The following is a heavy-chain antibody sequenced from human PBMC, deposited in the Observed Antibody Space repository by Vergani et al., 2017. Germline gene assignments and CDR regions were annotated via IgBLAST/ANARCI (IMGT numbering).Heavy chain of an antibody. V-gene: IGHV1-2*02. CDR1: GYTFTGYY. D-gene: IGHD6-13*01. CDR3: ARGVVGYSSSWDWFDP. J-gene: IGHJ5*02. CDR2: INPNSGGK. Sequence: QVQLVQSGAEVKKPGASVKVSCKASGYTFTGYYMHWVRQAPGQGLEWMGWINPNSGGKSYAQKFQGRVTMTRDTSTSTVYMELSSLRSEDTAVYYCARGVVGYSSSWDWFDPWGQGTLVTVSS.